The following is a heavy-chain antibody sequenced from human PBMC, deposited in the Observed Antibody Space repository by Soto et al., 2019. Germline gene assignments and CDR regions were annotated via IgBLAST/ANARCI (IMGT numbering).Heavy chain of an antibody. CDR2: INPSGGST. Sequence: ASVKVSCKASGYTFTSYYMHWVRQAPGQGLEWMGIINPSGGSTSYAQKFQGRVTMTRDTSTSTVYMELSSLRSEDTAVYYCARVEYDILTGLGPYNWFEPWGQGTLVTVSS. J-gene: IGHJ5*02. CDR1: GYTFTSYY. D-gene: IGHD3-9*01. V-gene: IGHV1-46*03. CDR3: ARVEYDILTGLGPYNWFEP.